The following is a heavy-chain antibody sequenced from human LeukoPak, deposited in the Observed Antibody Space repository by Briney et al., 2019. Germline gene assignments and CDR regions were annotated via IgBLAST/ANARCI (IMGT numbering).Heavy chain of an antibody. CDR2: IYPGDSDT. Sequence: RGESLKISCKGSGYSFTSYWIGWVRQMPGKGLEWMGIIYPGDSDTRYSPSFQGQVTISADKSISTAYLQWSSLKASDTAMYYCARYHGTDPPRGYYYYYMDVWGKGTTVTISS. D-gene: IGHD1-26*01. CDR3: ARYHGTDPPRGYYYYYMDV. V-gene: IGHV5-51*01. CDR1: GYSFTSYW. J-gene: IGHJ6*03.